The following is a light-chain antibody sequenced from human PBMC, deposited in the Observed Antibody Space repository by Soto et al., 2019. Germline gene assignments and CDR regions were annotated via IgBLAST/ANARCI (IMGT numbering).Light chain of an antibody. V-gene: IGKV3-15*01. CDR1: HIVSVN. Sequence: ATVSLSQEDRANLSCRASHIVSVNFLAWYQQKPGQAPRLLIYGASTRATGIPARFSGSGSGTEFTLTISSLQSEDFAVYYCQQYNKWRTFGQGTKVDIK. CDR3: QQYNKWRT. J-gene: IGKJ1*01. CDR2: GAS.